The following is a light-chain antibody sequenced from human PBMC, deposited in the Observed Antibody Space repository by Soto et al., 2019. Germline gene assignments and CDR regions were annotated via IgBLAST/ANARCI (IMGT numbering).Light chain of an antibody. V-gene: IGLV3-21*02. J-gene: IGLJ2*01. Sequence: SYELTQPPSVSVAPGQTARITCGGNNIGSKGVHWYQQKPGQAPMLVVYADSDRPSGIPERFSGSNSGNTATLTISRVEAGDEAYYYCQVWDSSSDQFGGGTKLTVL. CDR1: NIGSKG. CDR3: QVWDSSSDQ. CDR2: ADS.